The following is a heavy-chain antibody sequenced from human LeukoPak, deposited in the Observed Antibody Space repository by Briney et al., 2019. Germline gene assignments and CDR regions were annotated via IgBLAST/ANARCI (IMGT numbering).Heavy chain of an antibody. J-gene: IGHJ5*02. D-gene: IGHD2-15*01. CDR1: GFTFSTYS. CDR2: ISGSGTYI. CDR3: ARDGGYCSGGSCNNWFDP. V-gene: IGHV3-21*01. Sequence: GGSLRLSCVASGFTFSTYSMNWVRQAPGKGLEWVSSISGSGTYISYADSVKGRFTISRDNAKNSLYLQMNSLRAEDTAVFYCARDGGYCSGGSCNNWFDPRGQGTLVTVSS.